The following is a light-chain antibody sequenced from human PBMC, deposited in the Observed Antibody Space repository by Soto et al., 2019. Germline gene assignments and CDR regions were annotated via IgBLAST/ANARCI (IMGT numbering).Light chain of an antibody. J-gene: IGLJ3*02. CDR2: DNN. CDR1: TSNIGSNI. CDR3: AAWDDSLNGLV. Sequence: QSVLTQPPSASGTPGQRITISCSGRTSNIGSNIVAWYQHLPGTAPKLLIYDNNQRPSGVPDRFFGSKSGTSASPAISGLQPDDESHYYCAAWDDSLNGLVFGGGTKLTVL. V-gene: IGLV1-44*01.